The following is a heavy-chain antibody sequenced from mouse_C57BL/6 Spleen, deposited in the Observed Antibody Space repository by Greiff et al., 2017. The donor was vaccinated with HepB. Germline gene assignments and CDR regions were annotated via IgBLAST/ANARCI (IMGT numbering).Heavy chain of an antibody. V-gene: IGHV3-6*01. CDR2: ISYDGSN. Sequence: EVKLQESGPGLVKPSQSLSLTCSVTGYSITSGYYWNWIRQFPGNKLEWMGYISYDGSNNYNPSLKNRISITRDTSKNQFFLKLNSVTTEDTATYYCAREDYDRRGFAYWGQGTLVTVSA. CDR1: GYSITSGYY. CDR3: AREDYDRRGFAY. D-gene: IGHD2-4*01. J-gene: IGHJ3*01.